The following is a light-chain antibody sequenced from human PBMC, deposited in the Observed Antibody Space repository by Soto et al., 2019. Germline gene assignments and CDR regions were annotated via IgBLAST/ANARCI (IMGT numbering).Light chain of an antibody. J-gene: IGLJ1*01. Sequence: QSVLTQPASVSGSPGQSITIFCTGTSSDVGGYDYVSWYQQHPDKAHKLMIYEVTNRPSGVSNRFSGSKSGNTASLTISGLLAEDEADYYCTSYTNSCTYVFGTGTKLTVL. CDR3: TSYTNSCTYV. CDR2: EVT. CDR1: SSDVGGYDY. V-gene: IGLV2-14*01.